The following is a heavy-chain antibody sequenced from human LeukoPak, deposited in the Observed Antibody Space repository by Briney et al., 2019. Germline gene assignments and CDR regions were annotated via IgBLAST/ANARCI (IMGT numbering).Heavy chain of an antibody. D-gene: IGHD3-10*01. CDR1: GFTFSSYA. CDR3: ARNRQYGSYGMDV. CDR2: ISGSGGTT. V-gene: IGHV3-23*01. J-gene: IGHJ6*02. Sequence: GGSLRLSCAASGFTFSSYAMSWVRQTPGKGLDWVSVISGSGGTTDYAESVKGRFTISRDNSKNTLYLQMNSLRAEDTAVYYCARNRQYGSYGMDVWGQGTTVTVSS.